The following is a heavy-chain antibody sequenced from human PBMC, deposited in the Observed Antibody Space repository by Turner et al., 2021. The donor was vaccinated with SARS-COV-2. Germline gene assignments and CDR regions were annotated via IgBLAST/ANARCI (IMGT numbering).Heavy chain of an antibody. Sequence: QVQLQESGPGLVKPAETLSLTCTVSGGAISRSAYYWGWIRQPPGKGLEWIGSIYYSGSTYYNQSLRSRVAISVDTSKNQFALDLTSVTAADTAVYYCARHPRGGSGSYISWGQGTLVIVSS. CDR1: GGAISRSAYY. V-gene: IGHV4-39*01. CDR2: IYYSGST. D-gene: IGHD3-10*01. CDR3: ARHPRGGSGSYIS. J-gene: IGHJ5*02.